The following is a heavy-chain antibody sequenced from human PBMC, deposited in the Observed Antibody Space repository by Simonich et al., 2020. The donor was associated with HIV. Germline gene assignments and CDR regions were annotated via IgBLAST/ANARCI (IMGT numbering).Heavy chain of an antibody. Sequence: QVQLQQWGAGLLKPSETLSLTCAVYGGSFSGYYWSWIRQPPGKGLEWIGEINHSGRTNYNPSRKSRVTISVDTSKNQFSLKLSSVTAADTAVYYCARGFYQRLYYFDYWGQGTLVTVSS. CDR2: INHSGRT. J-gene: IGHJ4*02. CDR3: ARGFYQRLYYFDY. CDR1: GGSFSGYY. V-gene: IGHV4-34*01. D-gene: IGHD2-2*01.